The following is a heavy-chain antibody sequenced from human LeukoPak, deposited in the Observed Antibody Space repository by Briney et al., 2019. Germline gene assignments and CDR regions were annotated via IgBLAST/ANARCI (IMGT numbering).Heavy chain of an antibody. J-gene: IGHJ6*03. Sequence: PGGSLRLSCAASGFTFSSYAMSWVRQAPGKGLEWVSAISGSGGSTYYADSVKGRFTISRDNSKNTLYLHVNSLRPEDTAVYYCAKGSGYEARYYYYYMDVWGKGTTVTISS. D-gene: IGHD5-12*01. V-gene: IGHV3-23*01. CDR1: GFTFSSYA. CDR3: AKGSGYEARYYYYYMDV. CDR2: ISGSGGST.